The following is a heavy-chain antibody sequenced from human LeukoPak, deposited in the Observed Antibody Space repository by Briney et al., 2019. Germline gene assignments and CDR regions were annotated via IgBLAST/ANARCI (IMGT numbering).Heavy chain of an antibody. Sequence: PGGSLRLSCAASGFTFSSYSVNWVRQAPGKGLEWVSYISSSSSTIYYADSVKGRFTISRDNAKNSLYLRMNSPRAEDTAVYYCAREAHAFDIWGQGTMVTVSS. V-gene: IGHV3-48*01. CDR3: AREAHAFDI. CDR2: ISSSSSTI. CDR1: GFTFSSYS. J-gene: IGHJ3*02.